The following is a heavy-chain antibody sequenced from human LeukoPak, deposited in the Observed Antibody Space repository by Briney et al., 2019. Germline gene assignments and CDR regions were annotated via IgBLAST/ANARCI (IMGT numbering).Heavy chain of an antibody. J-gene: IGHJ3*02. D-gene: IGHD3-22*01. V-gene: IGHV4-59*01. Sequence: SETLSLTCAVYGGSFSGYYWSWIRQPPGKGLEWIGYIYYSGSTNYNPSLKSRVTISVDTPKNQFSLKLSSVTAADTAVYYCARDSSSGDSSGYYLYGGAFDIWGQGTMVTVSS. CDR2: IYYSGST. CDR1: GGSFSGYY. CDR3: ARDSSSGDSSGYYLYGGAFDI.